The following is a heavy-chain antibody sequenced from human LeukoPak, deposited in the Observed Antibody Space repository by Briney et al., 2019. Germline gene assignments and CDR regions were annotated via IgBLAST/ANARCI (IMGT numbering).Heavy chain of an antibody. J-gene: IGHJ3*02. V-gene: IGHV5-51*01. CDR1: GYSFTSYW. CDR2: IYPGDSDT. CDR3: ARHGRDVVVPAATQLGDAFDI. D-gene: IGHD2-2*01. Sequence: GESLKISCKGSGYSFTSYWIGWVRQMPGKGLGWMGIIYPGDSDTRYSPSFQGQVTISADKSISTAYLQWRSLQASDAAMYYCARHGRDVVVPAATQLGDAFDIWGQGTMVTVSS.